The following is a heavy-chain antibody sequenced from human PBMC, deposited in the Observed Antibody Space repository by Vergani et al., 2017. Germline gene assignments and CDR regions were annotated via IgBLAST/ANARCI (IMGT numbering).Heavy chain of an antibody. CDR1: GGSISSYY. CDR2: IYYSGST. V-gene: IGHV4-59*12. J-gene: IGHJ6*03. CDR3: ARGAMVRGVITYYYYYMDV. D-gene: IGHD3-10*01. Sequence: QVQLQESGPGLVKPSETLSLTCTVSGGSISSYYWSWIRQPPGKGLEWIGYIYYSGSTNYNPSLKSRVTISVDTSKNQFSLKLSSVTAADTAVYYCARGAMVRGVITYYYYYMDVWGKGTTVTVSS.